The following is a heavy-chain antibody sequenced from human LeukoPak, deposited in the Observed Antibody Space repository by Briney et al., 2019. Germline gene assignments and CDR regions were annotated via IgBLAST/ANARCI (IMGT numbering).Heavy chain of an antibody. J-gene: IGHJ5*02. D-gene: IGHD2/OR15-2a*01. V-gene: IGHV4-59*01. Sequence: SETLSLTCTVSGGTISSYYWSWIRQPPGKGLEWIGYFYYSGSTNYNPSLKSRVTISVDTSKNQFSLKLSSVTAADTAVYYCARVYGNWFDPWGQGTLVTVSS. CDR2: FYYSGST. CDR1: GGTISSYY. CDR3: ARVYGNWFDP.